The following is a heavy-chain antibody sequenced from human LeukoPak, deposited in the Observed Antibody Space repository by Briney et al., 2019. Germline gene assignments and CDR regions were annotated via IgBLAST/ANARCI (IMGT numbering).Heavy chain of an antibody. CDR3: ATYYSGSGSFTTQFDH. D-gene: IGHD3-10*01. CDR2: INTHKGNT. CDR1: SSTFSTYG. J-gene: IGHJ4*02. Sequence: ASVTVSCKTSSSTFSTYGITRVRQAPGQGLEWMGWINTHKGNTYYAREFQDRVSMTTDASTTTAYMELRSLRSDDTAIYHCATYYSGSGSFTTQFDHWGQGTLVTVSS. V-gene: IGHV1-18*04.